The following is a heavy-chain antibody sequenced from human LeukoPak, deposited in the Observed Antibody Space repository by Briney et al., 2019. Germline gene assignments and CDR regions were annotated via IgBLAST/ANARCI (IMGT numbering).Heavy chain of an antibody. CDR3: ARSNWNYDENFDY. J-gene: IGHJ4*02. D-gene: IGHD1-7*01. Sequence: PSETLSLTCTVSGGSISSSNYYWGWIRQPPGKGLEWIGSIYYSASTYYNPSLKSRVTISVDTSKNQFSLKLSSVTAADTAVYYCARSNWNYDENFDYWGQGTLVTVSS. CDR2: IYYSAST. CDR1: GGSISSSNYY. V-gene: IGHV4-39*01.